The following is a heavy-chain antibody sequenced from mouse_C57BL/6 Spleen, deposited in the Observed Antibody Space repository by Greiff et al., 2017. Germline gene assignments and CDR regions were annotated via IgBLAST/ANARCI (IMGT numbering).Heavy chain of an antibody. CDR3: SRHGGY. CDR1: GYAFSSSW. J-gene: IGHJ2*01. Sequence: QVQLQQSGPELVKPGASVKISCKASGYAFSSSWMNWVKQRPGKGLEWIGRIYPGDGDTNYNGKFKGKATLTAGKASSTAYMQLSSLTSEDSAVYFCSRHGGYWGQGTTLTVSS. V-gene: IGHV1-82*01. CDR2: IYPGDGDT.